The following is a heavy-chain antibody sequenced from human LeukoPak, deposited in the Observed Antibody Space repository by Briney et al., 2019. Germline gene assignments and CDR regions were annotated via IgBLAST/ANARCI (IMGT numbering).Heavy chain of an antibody. Sequence: GGSLRLSCAASGFSFSSCGMHWVRQTPDKGLEWVAAIAKDGTDIHYVDSVKGRFTISRDNSRNTLYLQMFSLSTEDTAAYYCVKAGYYDSSGYYYYLDYWGQGTLVSVSS. V-gene: IGHV3-30*18. J-gene: IGHJ4*02. CDR2: IAKDGTDI. CDR1: GFSFSSCG. CDR3: VKAGYYDSSGYYYYLDY. D-gene: IGHD3-22*01.